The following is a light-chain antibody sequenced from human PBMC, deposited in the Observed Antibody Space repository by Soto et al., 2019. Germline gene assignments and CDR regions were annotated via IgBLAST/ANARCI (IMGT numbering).Light chain of an antibody. V-gene: IGLV1-40*01. CDR3: QSYDSSLRDVV. CDR1: SSNIGAGYD. J-gene: IGLJ2*01. CDR2: TNS. Sequence: QSVLTQPPSVSGAPGQRVTISCTGSSSNIGAGYDVHWYQQLPGTAPKLLIFTNSNRPSGVPDRFSGSKSGTSASLAITGLQAEDEADYYCQSYDSSLRDVVFGGGTKLTVL.